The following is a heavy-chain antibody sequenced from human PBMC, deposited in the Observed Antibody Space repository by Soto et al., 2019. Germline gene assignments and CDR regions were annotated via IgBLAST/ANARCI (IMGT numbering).Heavy chain of an antibody. V-gene: IGHV4-59*08. CDR3: ARGRRSSGRHDAFDI. CDR2: IYYSGTT. Sequence: SETLSLTCTVSGGSINPYYWGWIRQPPGKGLEWIGNIYYSGTTNYHPSLKSRVTISLDTSKNQFSLKLSSVTAADTAVYYCARGRRSSGRHDAFDIWGQGTMVTVSS. J-gene: IGHJ3*02. D-gene: IGHD3-22*01. CDR1: GGSINPYY.